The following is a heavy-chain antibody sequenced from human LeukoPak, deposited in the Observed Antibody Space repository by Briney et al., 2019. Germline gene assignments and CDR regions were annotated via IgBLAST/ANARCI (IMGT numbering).Heavy chain of an antibody. CDR3: AREDDWNYEEY. CDR1: GFTFSNYW. CDR2: IKQDGSEK. Sequence: GGSLRLSCAASGFTFSNYWMSRVRQASGKGLEWVANIKQDGSEKYYVNSVKGRFTISRDNAKNSLYLQMSSLRAEDTAIYFCAREDDWNYEEYWGQGTLVTVSS. V-gene: IGHV3-7*01. D-gene: IGHD1-7*01. J-gene: IGHJ4*02.